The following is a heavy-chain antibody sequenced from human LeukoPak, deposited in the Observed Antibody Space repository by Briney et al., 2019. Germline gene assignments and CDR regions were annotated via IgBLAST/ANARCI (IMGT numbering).Heavy chain of an antibody. V-gene: IGHV4-39*01. Sequence: SGTLSLICTVSGGSISSSSYYWGWIRQPPGKGLEWIGSIYYSGSTYYNPSLKSRVTISVDTSKNQFSLRLSSVTAADTAVYYCARHVRDYYDSSGYDYWGQGTLVTVSS. J-gene: IGHJ4*02. CDR1: GGSISSSSYY. D-gene: IGHD3-22*01. CDR3: ARHVRDYYDSSGYDY. CDR2: IYYSGST.